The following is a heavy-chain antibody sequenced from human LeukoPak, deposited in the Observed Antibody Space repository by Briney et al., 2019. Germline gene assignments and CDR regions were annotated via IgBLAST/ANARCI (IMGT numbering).Heavy chain of an antibody. CDR3: ARDSSRTFDY. Sequence: SETLSLTCTVSGASTSSHYWSWIRQPAGKGLEWIGRIYTSGSTNYNPSLKSRVTMSVDTSKNQFSLKLSSVTAADTAVYYCARDSSRTFDYWGQGTLVTVSS. CDR1: GASTSSHY. V-gene: IGHV4-4*07. CDR2: IYTSGST. J-gene: IGHJ4*02.